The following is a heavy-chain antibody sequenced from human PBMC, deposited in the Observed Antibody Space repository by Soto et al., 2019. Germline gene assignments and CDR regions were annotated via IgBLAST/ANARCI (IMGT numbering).Heavy chain of an antibody. Sequence: GGSRRLCWAATGCILSRGGMSWVRQAPGKGLEWVANIKQDGSEKYYVDSAKGRSTISRDNAKNSLHLQMNSLRAEDTAFYYCAGGFSGALAFWAQGNMVPGSS. V-gene: IGHV3-7*01. CDR2: IKQDGSEK. CDR3: AGGFSGALAF. D-gene: IGHD2-15*01. CDR1: GCILSRGG. J-gene: IGHJ1*01.